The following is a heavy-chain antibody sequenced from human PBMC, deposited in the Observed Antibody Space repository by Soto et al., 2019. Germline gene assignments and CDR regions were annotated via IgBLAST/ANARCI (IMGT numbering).Heavy chain of an antibody. CDR1: GFTFSSYA. J-gene: IGHJ6*02. Sequence: PGGSLRLSCAASGFTFSSYAMSWVRQAPGKGLEWVSAISGSGGSTYYADSVKGRFTISRDNSKNTLYLQMNSLRAEDTAVYYCAKDDGSGSYYRLYYYYGMDVWGQGTTVTVSS. D-gene: IGHD3-10*01. CDR2: ISGSGGST. CDR3: AKDDGSGSYYRLYYYYGMDV. V-gene: IGHV3-23*01.